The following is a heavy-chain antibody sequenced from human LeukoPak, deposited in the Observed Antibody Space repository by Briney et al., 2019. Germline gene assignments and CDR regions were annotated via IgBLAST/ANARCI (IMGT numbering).Heavy chain of an antibody. Sequence: ASVKVSCKASGYTFTSYYMHWVRQAPGQGLEWMGIINPSGGSTSYAQKFQGRVTMTRDTSTSTVYMELSSLRSEDTAVYYCARAPVGVVRGVIRKHYFDYWGQGTLVTVSS. V-gene: IGHV1-46*01. D-gene: IGHD3-10*01. J-gene: IGHJ4*02. CDR2: INPSGGST. CDR1: GYTFTSYY. CDR3: ARAPVGVVRGVIRKHYFDY.